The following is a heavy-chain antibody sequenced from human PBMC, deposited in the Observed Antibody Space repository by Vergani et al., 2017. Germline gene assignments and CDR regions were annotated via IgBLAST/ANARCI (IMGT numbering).Heavy chain of an antibody. V-gene: IGHV1-69*01. D-gene: IGHD2-2*01. CDR2: IIPIFGTA. CDR1: GGTFSSYA. J-gene: IGHJ5*02. CDR3: ARERXVVPAAKNWNWFDP. Sequence: QVQLVQSGAEVKKPGSSVKVSCKASGGTFSSYAISWVRQAPGQGLEWMGGIIPIFGTANYAQKFQGRVTITADESTSTAYMELSSLRSEDTAVYYCARERXVVPAAKNWNWFDPWGQGTLVTVSS.